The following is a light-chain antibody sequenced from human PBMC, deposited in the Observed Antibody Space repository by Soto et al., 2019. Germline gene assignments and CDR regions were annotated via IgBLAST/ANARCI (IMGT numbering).Light chain of an antibody. CDR1: QSVSSY. J-gene: IGKJ5*01. CDR2: DAS. V-gene: IGKV3-11*01. Sequence: EVVLTQSPATLSLSPGERATLSCRASQSVSSYLAWYQQKPGQAPRLLMYDASNRATGIPARFSGSGSGTDFTLTISSLEPEDFAVYYCQQRSNWPPITLGQGTRLEIK. CDR3: QQRSNWPPIT.